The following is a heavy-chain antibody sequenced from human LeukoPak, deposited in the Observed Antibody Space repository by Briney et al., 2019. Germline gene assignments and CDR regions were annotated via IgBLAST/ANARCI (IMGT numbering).Heavy chain of an antibody. CDR2: INPNSGGT. Sequence: ASVKVSCKASGYTFTGYYMHWVRQAPGQGLGWMGWINPNSGGTNYAQKFQGRVTMTRDTSISTAYMELSRLRSDDTAVYYCARVIRNYDSSLPDYWGQGTLVTVSS. CDR1: GYTFTGYY. J-gene: IGHJ4*02. D-gene: IGHD3-22*01. CDR3: ARVIRNYDSSLPDY. V-gene: IGHV1-2*02.